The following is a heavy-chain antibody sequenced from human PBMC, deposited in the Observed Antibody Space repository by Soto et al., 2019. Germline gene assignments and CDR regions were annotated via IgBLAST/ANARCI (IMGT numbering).Heavy chain of an antibody. J-gene: IGHJ6*02. CDR1: GFTFSSYS. D-gene: IGHD2-2*01. Sequence: GGSLRLSCAASGFTFSSYSMNWVRQAPGKGLEWVSYISSSSSTIYYADSVKGRLTISRDNSKNTLYLQMNSLRAEDAAVYYCAKGQHCSTTSCYFYFYGMDVWGQGTKVTVSS. V-gene: IGHV3-48*01. CDR3: AKGQHCSTTSCYFYFYGMDV. CDR2: ISSSSSTI.